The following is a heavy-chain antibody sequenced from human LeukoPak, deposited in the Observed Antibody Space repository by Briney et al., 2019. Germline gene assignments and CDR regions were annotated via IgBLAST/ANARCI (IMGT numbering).Heavy chain of an antibody. CDR1: VDSVSSNSAA. J-gene: IGHJ4*02. D-gene: IGHD6-19*01. CDR2: TYYRSKWYN. CDR3: ARDRDSSGWERFFDY. Sequence: SQTLSLTCAISVDSVSSNSAAWNWIRQPPSRGLEWLGRTYYRSKWYNDYAVSVKSRITINPDTSKNQFSLQLNSVTPEDTAVYYCARDRDSSGWERFFDYWGQGTLVTVSS. V-gene: IGHV6-1*01.